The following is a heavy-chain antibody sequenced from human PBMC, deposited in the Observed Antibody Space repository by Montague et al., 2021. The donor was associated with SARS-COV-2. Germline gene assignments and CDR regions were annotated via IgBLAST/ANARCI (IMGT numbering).Heavy chain of an antibody. V-gene: IGHV4-59*01. CDR1: GGSMNSYN. Sequence: SETRSLTCTVSGGSMNSYNYNWIWQPQGTGLEWIWYIFYSWSTNNNPSLKSRVTISVDTSKYQFSLKLTSVTAADTAVYYCASASGMLDAFDIWGQGTMVTVSS. CDR2: IFYSWST. J-gene: IGHJ3*02. D-gene: IGHD1-14*01. CDR3: ASASGMLDAFDI.